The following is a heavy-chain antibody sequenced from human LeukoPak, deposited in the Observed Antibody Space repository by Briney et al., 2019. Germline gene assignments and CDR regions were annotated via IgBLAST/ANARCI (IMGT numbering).Heavy chain of an antibody. CDR2: IYYSGST. J-gene: IGHJ5*02. Sequence: PSETLTLTCTVSGGSISSYYWSWIRQPPGKGLEWIGYIYYSGSTNYNPSLKSRVTISVDTSKSQFSLRLSSVTAADTAVHYCARHSTPRTNINWFDPWGQGTLVTVSS. CDR1: GGSISSYY. D-gene: IGHD1-1*01. CDR3: ARHSTPRTNINWFDP. V-gene: IGHV4-59*01.